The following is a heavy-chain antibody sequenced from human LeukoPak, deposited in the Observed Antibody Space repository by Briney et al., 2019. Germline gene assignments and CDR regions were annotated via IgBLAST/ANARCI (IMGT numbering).Heavy chain of an antibody. CDR1: GFIFKNYA. J-gene: IGHJ3*02. V-gene: IGHV3-23*01. D-gene: IGHD3-3*01. CDR3: AKADATIGGAFDI. Sequence: GGSLRLSCAASGFIFKNYAMSWVRQAPGKGLEWVSIISGTSDTTRYGDSVRGRFTTSRDNPRHTLYLQMNSLRVDDTAVYYCAKADATIGGAFDIWGQGTMVIVSS. CDR2: ISGTSDTT.